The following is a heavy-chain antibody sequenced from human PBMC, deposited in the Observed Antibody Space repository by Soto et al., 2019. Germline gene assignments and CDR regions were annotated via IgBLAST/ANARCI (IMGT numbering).Heavy chain of an antibody. CDR2: INSDGSRT. Sequence: EVQLVESGGGLVQPGGSLRLSCAASGFTFSSYWMHWVRQAPGKGLVWVSRINSDGSRTSYADSVKGRFTISRDNAKNTLYLQMNSLRAEDTAVYYCAREVYDFWSGYYMYYYGMDVWGQGTTVTVSS. V-gene: IGHV3-74*01. D-gene: IGHD3-3*01. CDR3: AREVYDFWSGYYMYYYGMDV. CDR1: GFTFSSYW. J-gene: IGHJ6*02.